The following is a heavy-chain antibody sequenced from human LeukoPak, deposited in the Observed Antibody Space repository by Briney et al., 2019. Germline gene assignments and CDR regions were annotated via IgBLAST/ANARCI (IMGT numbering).Heavy chain of an antibody. CDR3: ARDLALDYNYLGY. V-gene: IGHV3-23*01. CDR1: GFTFSSYA. Sequence: GGSLRLSCAASGFTFSSYAMSWVRQAPGKGLEWVSSISDSGGRAYHADSVKGRFTISRDNAKNSLYLQINSLRVEDTAVYYCARDLALDYNYLGYWGQGTLVTVSS. D-gene: IGHD5-24*01. J-gene: IGHJ4*02. CDR2: ISDSGGRA.